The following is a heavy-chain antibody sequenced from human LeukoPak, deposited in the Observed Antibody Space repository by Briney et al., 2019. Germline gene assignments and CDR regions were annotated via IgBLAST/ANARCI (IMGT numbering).Heavy chain of an antibody. V-gene: IGHV1-46*01. D-gene: IGHD3-22*01. CDR1: GYTFTSYY. CDR2: INPSGGST. CDR3: ARGLPYYYDSSGHDWDFDY. J-gene: IGHJ4*02. Sequence: ASVKVSCKASGYTFTSYYMHWVRQAPGQGLEWMGIINPSGGSTSYAQKFQGRVTMTRDTSASTVYMELSSLRSEDTAVYYCARGLPYYYDSSGHDWDFDYWGQGTLVTVSS.